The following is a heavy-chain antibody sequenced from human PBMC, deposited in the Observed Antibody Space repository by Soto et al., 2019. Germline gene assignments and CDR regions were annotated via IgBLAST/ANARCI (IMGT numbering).Heavy chain of an antibody. CDR2: IIPIFGTA. D-gene: IGHD2-21*02. V-gene: IGHV1-69*13. Sequence: SVKVSCKASGGTFSSYAISWVRQAPGQGLEWMGGIIPIFGTANYAQKFQGRVTITADESTSTAYMELSSLRSEDTAVYYCAAAGVVVVTAIPDSYYYGMDVWAQRTTVTVSS. CDR1: GGTFSSYA. CDR3: AAAGVVVVTAIPDSYYYGMDV. J-gene: IGHJ6*02.